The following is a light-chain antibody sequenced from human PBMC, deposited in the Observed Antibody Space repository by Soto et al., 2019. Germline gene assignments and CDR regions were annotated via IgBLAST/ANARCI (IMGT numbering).Light chain of an antibody. CDR3: QHYNNWPPWT. CDR1: QRVSSN. J-gene: IGKJ1*01. CDR2: SAS. Sequence: IVMTQSPDTLSVSPGERATLSCRASQRVSSNLAWYQQKPGQAPRLLIYSASTRATGIPARFSGSGSGTDFTLTISSLQSEDFAVYYCQHYNNWPPWTFGQGTRVEI. V-gene: IGKV3-15*01.